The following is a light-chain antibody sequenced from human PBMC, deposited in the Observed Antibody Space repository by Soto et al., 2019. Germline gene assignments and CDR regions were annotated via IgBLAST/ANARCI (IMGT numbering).Light chain of an antibody. CDR2: DVS. J-gene: IGLJ1*01. Sequence: PALTHPASGSGVHRQSITISCTSTSSDVGGYNYVSWYQHHPGKAPKLMIYDVSNRPSGVSNRFSGSKSGNTASLTISGLQPEDEADYYCSSYTTSNTRQIVFGTGTKVTVL. V-gene: IGLV2-14*03. CDR1: SSDVGGYNY. CDR3: SSYTTSNTRQIV.